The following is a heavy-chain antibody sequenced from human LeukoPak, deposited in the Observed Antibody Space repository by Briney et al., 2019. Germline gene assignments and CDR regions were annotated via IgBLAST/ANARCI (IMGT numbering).Heavy chain of an antibody. CDR1: GFTFSSYA. CDR2: ISGSGDSA. Sequence: PGGSLRLSCAASGFTFSSYAMSWVRQAPGKGLEWVSGISGSGDSAYYADSVKGRFTISRDHSKNTLYLQMNSLRAEDTAVYYCAKDLSVRYCSGGNCYYDYWGQGTLVTVSS. D-gene: IGHD2-15*01. J-gene: IGHJ4*02. V-gene: IGHV3-23*01. CDR3: AKDLSVRYCSGGNCYYDY.